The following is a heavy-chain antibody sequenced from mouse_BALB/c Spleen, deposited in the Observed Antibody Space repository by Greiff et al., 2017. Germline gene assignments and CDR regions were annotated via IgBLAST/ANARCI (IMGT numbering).Heavy chain of an antibody. Sequence: EVNVVESGGDLVKPGGSLKLSCAASGFTFSSYGMSWVRQTPDKRLEWVATISSGGSYTYYPDSVKGRFTISRDNAKNTLYLQMSSLKSEDTAMYYCARAHDYYGSSSFDYWGQGTTLTVSS. CDR3: ARAHDYYGSSSFDY. V-gene: IGHV5-6*01. J-gene: IGHJ2*01. CDR2: ISSGGSYT. D-gene: IGHD1-1*01. CDR1: GFTFSSYG.